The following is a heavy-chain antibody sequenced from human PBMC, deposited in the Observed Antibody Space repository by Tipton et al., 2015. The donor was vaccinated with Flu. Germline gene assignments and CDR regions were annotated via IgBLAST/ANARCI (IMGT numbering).Heavy chain of an antibody. CDR3: ARVFGALVGAFNSAFDI. D-gene: IGHD1-26*01. CDR2: IYYSGST. V-gene: IGHV4-59*01. CDR1: GGSISSYY. J-gene: IGHJ3*02. Sequence: GLVKPSETLSLTCTVSGGSISSYYWSWIRQPPGKGLEWIGYIYYSGSTNYNPSLKSRVTISVDTSKNQFSLKLSSVTAADTAVYYCARVFGALVGAFNSAFDIWGQGTMVTVSS.